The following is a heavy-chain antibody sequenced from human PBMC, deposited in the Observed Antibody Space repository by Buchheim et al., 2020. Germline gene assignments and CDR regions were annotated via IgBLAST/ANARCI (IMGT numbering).Heavy chain of an antibody. CDR2: INPSGGGT. J-gene: IGHJ4*02. Sequence: QVQLVQSGAEVKKPGSSVMVSCKASGYSFTSYSMHWVRQAPGQGLEWMGIINPSGGGTSYPQKFQGRVTVTRDTPTSTVYMEMSSLRSEDTAVYYLARGPRDTAMVKPLDYWGQGTL. D-gene: IGHD5-18*01. V-gene: IGHV1-46*03. CDR1: GYSFTSYS. CDR3: ARGPRDTAMVKPLDY.